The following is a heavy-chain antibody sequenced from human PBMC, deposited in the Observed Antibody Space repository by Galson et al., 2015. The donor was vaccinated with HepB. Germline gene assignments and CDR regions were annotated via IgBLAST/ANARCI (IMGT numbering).Heavy chain of an antibody. J-gene: IGHJ4*02. CDR3: ARDPFTPNYDSSGEPVDY. CDR1: GFTVSSNY. Sequence: SLRLSCAASGFTVSSNYMSWVRQAPGKGLEWVSVIYSGGSTYYADSVKGRFTISRDNSKNTLYLQMNSLRAEDTAVYYCARDPFTPNYDSSGEPVDYWGQGTLVTVSS. D-gene: IGHD3-22*01. CDR2: IYSGGST. V-gene: IGHV3-66*01.